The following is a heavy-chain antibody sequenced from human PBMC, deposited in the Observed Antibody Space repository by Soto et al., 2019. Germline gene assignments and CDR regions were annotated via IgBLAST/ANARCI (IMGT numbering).Heavy chain of an antibody. J-gene: IGHJ4*02. CDR2: IIPIFGTA. CDR3: AFVDSSGYYPDGFDY. V-gene: IGHV1-69*01. D-gene: IGHD3-22*01. CDR1: GGTFGSYA. Sequence: QVQLVQSGAEVKKPGSSVKVSCKASGGTFGSYAISWVRQAPGQGLEWMGGIIPIFGTANYAQKFQGRVTITADESTSTAYMELSSLRSEDTAVYYCAFVDSSGYYPDGFDYWGQGTLVTVSS.